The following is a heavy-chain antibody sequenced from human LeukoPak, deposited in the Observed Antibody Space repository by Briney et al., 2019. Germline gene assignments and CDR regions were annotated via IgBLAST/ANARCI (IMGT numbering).Heavy chain of an antibody. J-gene: IGHJ5*02. CDR3: ATGYYGSGSYYFWFDP. D-gene: IGHD3-10*01. CDR2: FDPEDGET. Sequence: ASVKVSCKVSGYTLTELSMHWVRQAPGKGLEWMGGFDPEDGETIYAQKFQGRVTMTEDTSTDTAYMELSSLRSEYTAVYYCATGYYGSGSYYFWFDPWGQGTLVTVSS. V-gene: IGHV1-24*01. CDR1: GYTLTELS.